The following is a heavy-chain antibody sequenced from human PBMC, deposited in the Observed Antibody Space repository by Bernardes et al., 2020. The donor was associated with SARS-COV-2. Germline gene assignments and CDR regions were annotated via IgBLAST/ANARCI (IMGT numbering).Heavy chain of an antibody. CDR2: INPNSGGT. CDR3: ALPPTNYDRYAMDV. Sequence: ASVKVSCKASGYPFTGYYIHWVRQAPGQGLEWMGWINPNSGGTTYAQQFQGRVTMTRDTSINTAYMERSRLRSDDTAMFSCALPPTNYDRYAMDVWGQGTTVTV. D-gene: IGHD3-22*01. V-gene: IGHV1-2*02. J-gene: IGHJ6*02. CDR1: GYPFTGYY.